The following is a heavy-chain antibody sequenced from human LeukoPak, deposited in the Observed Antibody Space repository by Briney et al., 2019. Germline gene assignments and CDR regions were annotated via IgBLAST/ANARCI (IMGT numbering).Heavy chain of an antibody. CDR3: AREDGYYGSGSYSRAIDY. J-gene: IGHJ4*02. V-gene: IGHV3-48*03. CDR2: ISSSGSTI. D-gene: IGHD3-10*01. CDR1: GFTFSSYE. Sequence: GGSLRLSCAASGFTFSSYEMNWVRQAPGKGLEWVSYISSSGSTIYYADSVKGRFTIFRDNAKNSLYLQMNSLRAEDTAVYYCAREDGYYGSGSYSRAIDYWGQGTLVTVSS.